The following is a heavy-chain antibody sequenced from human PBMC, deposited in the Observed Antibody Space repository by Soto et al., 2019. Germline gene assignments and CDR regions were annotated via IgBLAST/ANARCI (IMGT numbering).Heavy chain of an antibody. CDR1: GFTFINYA. D-gene: IGHD6-13*01. V-gene: IGHV3-23*01. Sequence: EVQLLESGGGLVQPGGSLRLSCAASGFTFINYAMSWVRQAPGKGLGWVSTIGGGDGSTYYADSVKGRFTISRDNSNSALYLQMNSLRVGDTAIYYCAKGILVKPPGTRTFDIWGQGTMVIVSS. J-gene: IGHJ3*02. CDR2: IGGGDGST. CDR3: AKGILVKPPGTRTFDI.